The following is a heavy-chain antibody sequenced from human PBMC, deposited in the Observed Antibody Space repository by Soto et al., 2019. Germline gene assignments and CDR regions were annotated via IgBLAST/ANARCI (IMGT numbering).Heavy chain of an antibody. CDR1: GFTFSSYG. J-gene: IGHJ4*02. V-gene: IGHV3-30*18. CDR2: ISYDGSNK. D-gene: IGHD3-22*01. CDR3: AKDGATMIDVRFTIAVL. Sequence: GGSLRLSCAASGFTFSSYGMHWVRQAPGKGLEWVAVISYDGSNKYYADSVKGRFTISRDNSKNTLYLQMNSLRAEDTAVYYCAKDGATMIDVRFTIAVLWGQGTLVTVSS.